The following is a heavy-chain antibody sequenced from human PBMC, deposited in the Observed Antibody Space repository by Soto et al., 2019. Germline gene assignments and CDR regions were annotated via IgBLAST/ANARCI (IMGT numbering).Heavy chain of an antibody. Sequence: SETLSLTCAVSGDSISRSYWWSWVRQLPGKGLEWIGEIYHSGSTYYNPSLKSRVTISVDTSKNQFSLKLSSVTAADTAVYYCARERPDGARLDPWGQGTLLTVSS. D-gene: IGHD6-6*01. CDR3: ARERPDGARLDP. CDR1: GDSISRSYW. CDR2: IYHSGST. V-gene: IGHV4-4*02. J-gene: IGHJ5*02.